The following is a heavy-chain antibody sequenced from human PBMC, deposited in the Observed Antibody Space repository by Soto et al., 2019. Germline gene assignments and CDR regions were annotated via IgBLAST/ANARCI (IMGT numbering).Heavy chain of an antibody. J-gene: IGHJ4*02. V-gene: IGHV1-69*13. CDR1: GGTFSSYA. D-gene: IGHD6-19*01. CDR3: ARGDSSGWYVPCDY. CDR2: IIPIFGTA. Sequence: EASVKVSCKASGGTFSSYAISWVRQAPGQGLEWMGGIIPIFGTANYAQKFQGRVTITADESTSTAYMELSSLRSEDTAVYYCARGDSSGWYVPCDYWGQGTLVTVSS.